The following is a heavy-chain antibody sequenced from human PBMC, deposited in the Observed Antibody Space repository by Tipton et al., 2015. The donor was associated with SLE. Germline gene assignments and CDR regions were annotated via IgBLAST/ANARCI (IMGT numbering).Heavy chain of an antibody. D-gene: IGHD3-3*01. CDR2: IYYSGST. Sequence: TLSLTCTVSGGSISSSSYYWGWIRQPPGKGLEWIGSIYYSGSTYYNPSLKSRVTISVDTSKNQFSLKLSSVTAADTAVYYCARELRFLEWSLYYYYYGMDVWGQGTTVTVSS. CDR3: ARELRFLEWSLYYYYYGMDV. J-gene: IGHJ6*02. CDR1: GGSISSSSYY. V-gene: IGHV4-39*07.